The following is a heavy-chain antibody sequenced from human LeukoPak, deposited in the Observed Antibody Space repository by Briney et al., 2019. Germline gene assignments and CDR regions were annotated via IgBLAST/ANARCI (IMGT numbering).Heavy chain of an antibody. V-gene: IGHV3-7*01. CDR3: ARALDSSSSRYQAFEY. CDR2: IKQDGSEK. D-gene: IGHD2-2*01. Sequence: PGGSLRLSCAASGFTFSNYWMSWVRQAPGKGLEWVADIKQDGSEKYYVDSVKGRFTISRDNAKNSLYLQMNSLRAEDTAVYYCARALDSSSSRYQAFEYWGQGTLVTVSS. J-gene: IGHJ4*02. CDR1: GFTFSNYW.